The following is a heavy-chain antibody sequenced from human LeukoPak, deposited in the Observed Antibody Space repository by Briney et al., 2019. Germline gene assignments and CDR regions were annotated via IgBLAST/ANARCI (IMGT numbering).Heavy chain of an antibody. CDR2: INHSGST. V-gene: IGHV4-34*01. D-gene: IGHD2-15*01. Sequence: SETLSLTCAVYGGSFSGYYWSWIRQPPGKGLEWIGEINHSGSTNYNPSLKSRVTISVDTSKNQFSLKLSSATAADTAVYYCATGDYSVDYWGQGTLVTVS. CDR1: GGSFSGYY. J-gene: IGHJ4*02. CDR3: ATGDYSVDY.